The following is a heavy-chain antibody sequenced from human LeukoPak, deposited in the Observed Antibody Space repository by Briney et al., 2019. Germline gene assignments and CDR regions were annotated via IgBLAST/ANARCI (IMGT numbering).Heavy chain of an antibody. J-gene: IGHJ4*02. V-gene: IGHV3-23*03. Sequence: GGSLRLSCVASGFTYSTYAMTWVRQAPGKGLEWVSVISNESGTYYADSVKGRFTISRDNSKNTVYLQMNSLRAEDTAVYYCAGDKTTGGWYEIDYWGQGTLVTVSS. CDR1: GFTYSTYA. CDR2: ISNESGT. D-gene: IGHD6-19*01. CDR3: AGDKTTGGWYEIDY.